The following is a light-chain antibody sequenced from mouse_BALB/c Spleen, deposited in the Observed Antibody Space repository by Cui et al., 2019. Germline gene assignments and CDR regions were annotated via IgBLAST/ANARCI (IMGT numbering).Light chain of an antibody. CDR3: QQLYSTPYT. J-gene: IGKJ2*01. CDR2: AAT. CDR1: QTIGTW. Sequence: DIQMTQLPAYQPASLGEGVTITCLASQTIGTWLAWYQQKPGKSPHLLIYAATSLADGVPSRFSGNGSGTKFSFKISSLQAEDFVSYYSQQLYSTPYTFRGGTKLEIK. V-gene: IGKV12-98*01.